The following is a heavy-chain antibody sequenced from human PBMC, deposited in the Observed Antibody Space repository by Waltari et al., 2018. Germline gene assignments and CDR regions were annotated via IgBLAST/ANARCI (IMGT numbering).Heavy chain of an antibody. D-gene: IGHD3-10*01. V-gene: IGHV1-24*01. CDR1: GHTLTELS. J-gene: IGHJ5*02. CDR3: AREEVVRGVINSNWFDP. CDR2: CDVEDVKT. Sequence: QVQLIQSGAEVKKPGASVKVSCKVSGHTLTELSIHWVGQAPGKGPEWMGGCDVEDVKTIYALNFQCRCTMTEDTSTDTAYMELTSLRSEDTAVYYCAREEVVRGVINSNWFDPWGQGTLVTVSS.